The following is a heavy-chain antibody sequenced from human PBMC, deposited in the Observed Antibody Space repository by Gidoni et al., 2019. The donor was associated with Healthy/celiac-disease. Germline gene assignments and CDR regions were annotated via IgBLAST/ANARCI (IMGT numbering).Heavy chain of an antibody. CDR2: INSDGSST. Sequence: EVQLVESGGGLVQPGGSLRLSCAASGFTFSSYWMHWVRQAPGKGLVWVSRINSDGSSTSYADSVKGRFTISRDNAKNTLYLQMNSLRAEDTAVYYCARSHDFWSGYYPYGMDVWGQGTTVTVSS. CDR1: GFTFSSYW. J-gene: IGHJ6*02. V-gene: IGHV3-74*01. CDR3: ARSHDFWSGYYPYGMDV. D-gene: IGHD3-3*01.